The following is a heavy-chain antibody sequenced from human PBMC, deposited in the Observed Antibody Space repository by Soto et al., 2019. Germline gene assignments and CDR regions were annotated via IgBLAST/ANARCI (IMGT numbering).Heavy chain of an antibody. D-gene: IGHD6-19*01. CDR1: GGTFSIYT. Sequence: SVKVSCKASGGTFSIYTISWVRQAPGQGLEWMGRIIPILGIANYAQKFQGRVTITADKSTSTAYMELSSLRSEDTAVYYCARDSSGWHEADYLGQGTLVTVSS. J-gene: IGHJ4*02. V-gene: IGHV1-69*04. CDR3: ARDSSGWHEADY. CDR2: IIPILGIA.